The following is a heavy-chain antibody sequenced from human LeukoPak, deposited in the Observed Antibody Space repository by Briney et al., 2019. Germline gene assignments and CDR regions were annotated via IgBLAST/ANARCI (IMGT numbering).Heavy chain of an antibody. CDR2: IIPLLGIV. V-gene: IGHV1-69*04. CDR1: RVTFNSCS. J-gene: IGHJ3*02. Sequence: SVKVSCKASRVTFNSCSISWERQAPGHGLDWMGRIIPLLGIVNYAQKFQGKVTITADKSTNTAYMELSSLRSEDTAMYYCASDRTIAAAVDPFDIWGQGTMVTVSS. CDR3: ASDRTIAAAVDPFDI. D-gene: IGHD6-13*01.